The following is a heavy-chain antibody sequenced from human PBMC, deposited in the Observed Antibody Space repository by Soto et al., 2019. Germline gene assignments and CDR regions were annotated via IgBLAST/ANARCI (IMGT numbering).Heavy chain of an antibody. J-gene: IGHJ6*02. CDR1: GVSISSYY. D-gene: IGHD3-9*01. CDR3: ARHPPPMYDILTGTTLDPYYGMDV. Sequence: PSETLSLTCSVSGVSISSYYWIWIRQPPGKGLEWIGYIYYSVSTNYNPSLKGRVTISVDTSKNQFSLKLSSVTAADTAAYYCARHPPPMYDILTGTTLDPYYGMDVWGQGTTVTVSS. V-gene: IGHV4-59*08. CDR2: IYYSVST.